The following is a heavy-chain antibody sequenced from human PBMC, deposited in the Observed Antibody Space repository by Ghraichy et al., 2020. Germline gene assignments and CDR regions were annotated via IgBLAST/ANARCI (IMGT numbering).Heavy chain of an antibody. D-gene: IGHD3-22*01. J-gene: IGHJ4*02. Sequence: GSLRLSCTVSGGSISSSSYYWGWIRQPPGKGLEWIGSIYYSGSTYYNPSLKSRVTISVDTSKNQFSLKLSSVTAADTAVYYCARHLYYYDSSGYSRGDYFDYWGQGTLVTVSS. CDR2: IYYSGST. V-gene: IGHV4-39*01. CDR1: GGSISSSSYY. CDR3: ARHLYYYDSSGYSRGDYFDY.